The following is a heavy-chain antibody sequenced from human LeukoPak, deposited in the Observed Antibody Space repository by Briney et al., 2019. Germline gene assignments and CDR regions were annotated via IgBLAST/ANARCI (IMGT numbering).Heavy chain of an antibody. D-gene: IGHD1-26*01. Sequence: GGSLRLSCAASGFTFSSYGMHWVRQAPDKGLEWVAVIWYDGSNKYYADSVKGRFTISRDNSKNTLCLQMNSLGAEDTAVYYCAKDKYSGSYIHYWGQGTLVTVSS. V-gene: IGHV3-33*06. CDR2: IWYDGSNK. CDR1: GFTFSSYG. J-gene: IGHJ4*02. CDR3: AKDKYSGSYIHY.